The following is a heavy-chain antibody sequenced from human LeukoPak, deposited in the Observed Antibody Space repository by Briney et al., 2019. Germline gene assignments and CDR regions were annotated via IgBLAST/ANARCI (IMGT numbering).Heavy chain of an antibody. J-gene: IGHJ4*02. V-gene: IGHV3-7*01. CDR3: ARTLWFGEF. Sequence: PGGSLRLSCAASGITFSNFWMTWVRQAPGKGLEWVANIKQDGSEKYYVDSVKGRFTISRDNAKNSLYLQMNSLRAEDTAVYYCARTLWFGEFWGQGTLVTVSS. D-gene: IGHD3-10*01. CDR2: IKQDGSEK. CDR1: GITFSNFW.